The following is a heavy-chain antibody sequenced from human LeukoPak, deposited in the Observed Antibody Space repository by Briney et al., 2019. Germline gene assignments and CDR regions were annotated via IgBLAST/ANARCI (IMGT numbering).Heavy chain of an antibody. CDR1: GGTFSSYA. J-gene: IGHJ4*02. CDR2: IIPIFGTA. Sequence: SVKVSCKASGGTFSSYAISWVRQAPGQGLEWMGGIIPIFGTANYAQKFQGRVTITADESTSTAYMELSSLRSEDTAVYYCARALEYCSGGSCLYNRGQGTLVTVSS. CDR3: ARALEYCSGGSCLYN. D-gene: IGHD2-15*01. V-gene: IGHV1-69*01.